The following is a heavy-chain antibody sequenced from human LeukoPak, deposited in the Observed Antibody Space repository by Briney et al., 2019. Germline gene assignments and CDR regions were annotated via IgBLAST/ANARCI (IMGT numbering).Heavy chain of an antibody. Sequence: KPSETLSLTCTVSGGSISSYYWSWIRQPPGKGLEWIGYIYYSGSTNYNPSLKSRVTISVDSSENQFSLRLNSVTAADTAVFYCARRRGPYGEGEFDYWGQGILVTVS. V-gene: IGHV4-59*08. J-gene: IGHJ4*02. CDR3: ARRRGPYGEGEFDY. CDR1: GGSISSYY. CDR2: IYYSGST. D-gene: IGHD4-17*01.